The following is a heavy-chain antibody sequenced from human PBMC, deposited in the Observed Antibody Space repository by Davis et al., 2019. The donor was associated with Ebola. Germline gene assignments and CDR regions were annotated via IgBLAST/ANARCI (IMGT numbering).Heavy chain of an antibody. CDR1: GGSISSYY. CDR3: ARLLATVVTPAFDI. V-gene: IGHV4-59*08. J-gene: IGHJ3*02. D-gene: IGHD4-23*01. Sequence: PSETLSLTCTVSGGSISSYYWSWIRQPPGKGLEWIGYIYYSGSTNYNPSLKSRVTISVDTSKNQFSLKLSSVTAADTAVYYCARLLATVVTPAFDIWGQGTMVTVSS. CDR2: IYYSGST.